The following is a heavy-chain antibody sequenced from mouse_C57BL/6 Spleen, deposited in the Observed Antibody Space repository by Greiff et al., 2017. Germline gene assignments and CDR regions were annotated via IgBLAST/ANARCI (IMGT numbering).Heavy chain of an antibody. CDR2: IHPNSGST. V-gene: IGHV1-64*01. CDR1: GYTFTSYW. D-gene: IGHD1-1*01. Sequence: QVQLQQPGAELVKPGASVKLSCKASGYTFTSYWMHWVKQRPGQGLEWIGMIHPNSGSTNYNEKFKSKATLTVDKSSSTAYMQLSSLTSEDSAVYYCARIYYYGSRDAMDYWGQGTSVTVSS. J-gene: IGHJ4*01. CDR3: ARIYYYGSRDAMDY.